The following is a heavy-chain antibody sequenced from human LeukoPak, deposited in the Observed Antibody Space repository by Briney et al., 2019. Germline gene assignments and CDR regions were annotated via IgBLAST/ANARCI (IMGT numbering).Heavy chain of an antibody. CDR3: ARGNCGGDCYSFDY. J-gene: IGHJ4*02. CDR2: ISAYNGNT. Sequence: GASVKLSCKASGYTFTSPGIIWVRQAPGQGLEWMAWISAYNGNTNYAQKLQGRVTVTTETSTSTAYMELRSLRSDDTAVYYCARGNCGGDCYSFDYWGQGTLVTVSS. D-gene: IGHD2-21*02. V-gene: IGHV1-18*01. CDR1: GYTFTSPG.